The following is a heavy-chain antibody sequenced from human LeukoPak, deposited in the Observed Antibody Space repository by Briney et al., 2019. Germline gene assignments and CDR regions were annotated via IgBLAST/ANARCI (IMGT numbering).Heavy chain of an antibody. CDR3: ARGREYD. J-gene: IGHJ4*02. Sequence: ITTYYADSVKGRFTISRDNAKNSLYLQMNSLRAEDTAVYYCARGREYDWGQGTLVTVSS. CDR2: ITT. D-gene: IGHD2-2*01. V-gene: IGHV3-48*01.